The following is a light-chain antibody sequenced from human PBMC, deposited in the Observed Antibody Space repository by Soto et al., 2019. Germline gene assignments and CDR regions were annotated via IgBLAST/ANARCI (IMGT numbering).Light chain of an antibody. Sequence: QSALTQPRSVSGSPGQSVTISCTGGSNDVGNYNYVSWFQQHPGKAPKLMIYDVDKRPSGVPDRFSGSKSGNTASLIISGLQAEDEADYYCCSYAGSFTYVFGTGTQLTVL. CDR2: DVD. CDR1: SNDVGNYNY. CDR3: CSYAGSFTYV. J-gene: IGLJ1*01. V-gene: IGLV2-11*01.